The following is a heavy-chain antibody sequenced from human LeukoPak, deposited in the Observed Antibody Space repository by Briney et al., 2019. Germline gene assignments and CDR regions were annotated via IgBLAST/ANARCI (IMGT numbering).Heavy chain of an antibody. CDR1: GYTFTGYY. CDR3: ARVLGYCTNGVCRYFDY. D-gene: IGHD2-8*01. J-gene: IGHJ4*02. CDR2: INPNSGGT. V-gene: IGHV1-2*02. Sequence: LVASVKVSCKASGYTFTGYYMHWVRQAPGQGLEWMGWINPNSGGTNYAQKFQGRVTMTRDTSISTAYMELSRLRSDDTAVYYCARVLGYCTNGVCRYFDYWGQGTLVTVSS.